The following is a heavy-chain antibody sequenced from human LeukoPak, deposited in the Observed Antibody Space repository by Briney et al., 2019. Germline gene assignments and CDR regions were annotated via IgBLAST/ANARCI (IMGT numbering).Heavy chain of an antibody. D-gene: IGHD6-13*01. CDR2: IYHSGST. J-gene: IGHJ3*02. V-gene: IGHV4-38-2*02. Sequence: SETLSLTCTVSGYSITSGHYWGWIRQPPGKGLEWIGNIYHSGSTYYNPSLKSRLTILVDTSKNQFSLKLSSVTAADTAVYYCARVKAAGVYDAFDIWGQGTMVTVSS. CDR1: GYSITSGHY. CDR3: ARVKAAGVYDAFDI.